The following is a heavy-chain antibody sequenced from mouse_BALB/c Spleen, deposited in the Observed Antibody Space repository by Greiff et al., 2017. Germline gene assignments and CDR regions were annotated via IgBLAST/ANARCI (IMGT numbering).Heavy chain of an antibody. V-gene: IGHV5-9-4*01. D-gene: IGHD2-14*01. J-gene: IGHJ3*01. CDR3: ARDRYQFAY. CDR2: ISSGGSYT. CDR1: GFTFSSYA. Sequence: DVKLVESGGGLVKPGGSLKLSCAASGFTFSSYAMSWVRQSPEKRLEWVAEISSGGSYTYYPYTVTGRFTISRDNAKNTLYLEMSSLRSEDTAMYYCARDRYQFAYWGQGTLVTVSA.